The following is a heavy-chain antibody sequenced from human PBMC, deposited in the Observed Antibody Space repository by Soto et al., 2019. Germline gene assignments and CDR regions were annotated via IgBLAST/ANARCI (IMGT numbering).Heavy chain of an antibody. CDR3: ARVTTGYSSGWEVIYYYYGMDV. CDR2: IYSGGST. V-gene: IGHV3-53*04. CDR1: GFTVSSNY. J-gene: IGHJ6*02. Sequence: EVQMVESGGGLVQPGGSLRLSCAASGFTVSSNYMSWVRQAPGKGLEWVSVIYSGGSTYYADSVKGRFTISSHNSKNTLYLQMNSLRAEDTAVYYCARVTTGYSSGWEVIYYYYGMDVWGQGTTVTVSS. D-gene: IGHD6-19*01.